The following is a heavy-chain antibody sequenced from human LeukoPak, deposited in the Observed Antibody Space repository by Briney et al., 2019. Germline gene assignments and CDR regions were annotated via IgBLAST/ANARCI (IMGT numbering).Heavy chain of an antibody. Sequence: PGGSLRLSCAAYGFTFSSYSMNWVRQAPGKGLEWVSSISSSSSYIYYADSLKGRFTISRDNAKNSLYLQMNSLRAEDTAVYYCARDTYCTSTSCPEGEAFDIWGQGTMVTVSS. D-gene: IGHD2-2*01. CDR3: ARDTYCTSTSCPEGEAFDI. CDR1: GFTFSSYS. V-gene: IGHV3-21*01. J-gene: IGHJ3*02. CDR2: ISSSSSYI.